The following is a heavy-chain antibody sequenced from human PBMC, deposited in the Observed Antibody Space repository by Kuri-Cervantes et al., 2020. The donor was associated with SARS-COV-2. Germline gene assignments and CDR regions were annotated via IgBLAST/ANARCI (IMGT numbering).Heavy chain of an antibody. CDR3: ARSFDSSSWHLFDY. CDR2: ISSSSSTI. Sequence: GESLKISCAASGFTFSSYSMNWVRQAPGKGLEWVSYISSSSSTIYYADSVKGRFTISRDNAKNSLYLQMNSLRAEDTAVYYCARSFDSSSWHLFDYWGQGTLVTVSS. V-gene: IGHV3-48*01. D-gene: IGHD6-13*01. J-gene: IGHJ4*02. CDR1: GFTFSSYS.